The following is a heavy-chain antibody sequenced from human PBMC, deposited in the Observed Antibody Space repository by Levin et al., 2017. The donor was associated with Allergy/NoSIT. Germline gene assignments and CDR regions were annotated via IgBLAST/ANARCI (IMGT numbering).Heavy chain of an antibody. J-gene: IGHJ4*02. CDR1: GYTFTDHY. V-gene: IGHV1-2*02. Sequence: PGESLKISCEAAGYTFTDHYMHWVRQAPGQGLEWMGWVNCNSGDTHYAQKFQDRVTMTRDTSITTAYIEVSSLRFDDTALYFCARNDYGDYVQNFDYWGQGTLVTVSS. CDR3: ARNDYGDYVQNFDY. CDR2: VNCNSGDT. D-gene: IGHD4-17*01.